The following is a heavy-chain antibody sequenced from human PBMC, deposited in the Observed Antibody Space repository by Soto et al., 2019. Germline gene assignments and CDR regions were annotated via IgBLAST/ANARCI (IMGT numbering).Heavy chain of an antibody. J-gene: IGHJ6*03. CDR1: GFTFDDYA. CDR3: AKYGSDSQTYYYYYYMDV. Sequence: EVQLVESGGGLVQPGRSLRLSCAASGFTFDDYAMHWVRQAPGKGLEWVSGISWNSGSIGYADSVKGRFTISRDNAKNSLYLQMNSLRAEDTALYYCAKYGSDSQTYYYYYYMDVWGKGTTVTVSS. V-gene: IGHV3-9*01. CDR2: ISWNSGSI. D-gene: IGHD1-26*01.